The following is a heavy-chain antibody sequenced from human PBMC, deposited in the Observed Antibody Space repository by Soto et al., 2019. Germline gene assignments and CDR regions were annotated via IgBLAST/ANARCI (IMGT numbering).Heavy chain of an antibody. CDR1: SDSLAGENW. Sequence: QVQLQESGPGLVKPSETLSLTCTVSSDSLAGENWWSWVRQPPGLGLAWIGEVFHTGGTNCNPSLKSRVTMEVDKSKNQFSLKLISATAADTAVYYCARVFSSGSGWMYYFDFWGQGTLVSVSS. D-gene: IGHD6-19*01. V-gene: IGHV4-4*02. J-gene: IGHJ4*02. CDR2: VFHTGGT. CDR3: ARVFSSGSGWMYYFDF.